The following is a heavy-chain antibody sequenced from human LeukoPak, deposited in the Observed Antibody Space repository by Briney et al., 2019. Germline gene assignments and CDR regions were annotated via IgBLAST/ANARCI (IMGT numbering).Heavy chain of an antibody. D-gene: IGHD3-22*01. CDR1: GFIFSSYG. CDR3: ARVYTMMDYFDY. J-gene: IGHJ4*02. Sequence: GGSLRLSCAASGFIFSSYGMHWVRQAPGKGLEWVAVIWYDGSNKYYADSVKGRFTISRDNSKNTLYLQMNSLRAEDTAVYYCARVYTMMDYFDYWGQGTLVTVSS. CDR2: IWYDGSNK. V-gene: IGHV3-33*01.